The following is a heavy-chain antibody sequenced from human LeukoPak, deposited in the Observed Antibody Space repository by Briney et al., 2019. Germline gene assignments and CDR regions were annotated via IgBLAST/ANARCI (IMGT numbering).Heavy chain of an antibody. Sequence: SGTLSLTCTVSGGSISSSSYYWGWIRQPPGKGLVWIGSIFYTGSTYYNPSLKSRVTISVDTSKNQFSLKLSSVTAADTAVYYCARRVAADGFFDYWGQGTLVTVSS. V-gene: IGHV4-39*01. CDR2: IFYTGST. CDR1: GGSISSSSYY. J-gene: IGHJ4*02. D-gene: IGHD6-13*01. CDR3: ARRVAADGFFDY.